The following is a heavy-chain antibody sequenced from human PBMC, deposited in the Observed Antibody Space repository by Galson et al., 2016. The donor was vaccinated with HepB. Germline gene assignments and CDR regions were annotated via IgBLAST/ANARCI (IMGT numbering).Heavy chain of an antibody. CDR3: AKRGNDSVGGFDS. J-gene: IGHJ4*02. CDR1: GFTFSSYG. Sequence: SLRLSCAASGFTFSSYGMHWVRQAPGKGLEWVAVISYDGSNKYYADSVKGRFTISRDNSKNTLHLQMNSLRGEDTAVYYCAKRGNDSVGGFDSWGQGTWVTVSS. CDR2: ISYDGSNK. D-gene: IGHD2-15*01. V-gene: IGHV3-30*18.